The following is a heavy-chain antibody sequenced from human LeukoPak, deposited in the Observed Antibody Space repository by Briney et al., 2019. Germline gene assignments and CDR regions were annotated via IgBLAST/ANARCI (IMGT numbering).Heavy chain of an antibody. D-gene: IGHD3-10*01. V-gene: IGHV3-23*01. CDR2: ISGSGGER. CDR3: AKDYYALLWFGEFNRKYYFDY. J-gene: IGHJ4*02. CDR1: GFTFSNYG. Sequence: GGTLRLSCAASGFTFSNYGMSWVRQAPGKGLQWVSGISGSGGERYYTESVKGRFTISRDNSKNTLYLQMNSLRAEDTAVYYCAKDYYALLWFGEFNRKYYFDYWGQGTPVTVSS.